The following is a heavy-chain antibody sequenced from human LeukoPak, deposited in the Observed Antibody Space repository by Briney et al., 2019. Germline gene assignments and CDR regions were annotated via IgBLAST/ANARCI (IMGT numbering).Heavy chain of an antibody. J-gene: IGHJ6*03. D-gene: IGHD4-11*01. CDR3: ARGGLQTLYYYYYMDV. CDR1: GGSISSSTYY. V-gene: IGHV4-39*07. Sequence: SETLSLTCTVSGGSISSSTYYWGWIRQPPGKGLEWIGTIYYSGSTYYSPSLKSRVTISVDTSKNQFSLKLSSVTAADTAVYYCARGGLQTLYYYYYMDVWGKGTTVTVSS. CDR2: IYYSGST.